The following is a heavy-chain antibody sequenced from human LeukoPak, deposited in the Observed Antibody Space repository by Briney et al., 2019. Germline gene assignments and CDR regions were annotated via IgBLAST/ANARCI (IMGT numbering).Heavy chain of an antibody. D-gene: IGHD5-18*01. CDR2: IKPDGSDK. Sequence: GGSLRLSCAASGFTFSGYWMSWVRQAPGKGLEWVANIKPDGSDKYYVDFVKGRFTISRENAKNSLYLHMNSLRAEDTAVYYCARDRIQLWSHDYWGQGTLVTVSS. CDR1: GFTFSGYW. CDR3: ARDRIQLWSHDY. V-gene: IGHV3-7*04. J-gene: IGHJ4*02.